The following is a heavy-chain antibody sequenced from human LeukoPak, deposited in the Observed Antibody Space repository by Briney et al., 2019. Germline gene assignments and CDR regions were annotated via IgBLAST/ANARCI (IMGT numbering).Heavy chain of an antibody. CDR3: ARSVVVVPAPGPFDY. V-gene: IGHV3-48*01. Sequence: PGGSLRLSCAASGFTFSSYSMNWVRQAPGKGLEWVSYISSSSSTIYYADSVKGRFTISRDNAKNSLYLQMNSLRAEDTAVYYCARSVVVVPAPGPFDYWGQGTLVTVSS. J-gene: IGHJ4*02. CDR2: ISSSSSTI. CDR1: GFTFSSYS. D-gene: IGHD2-2*01.